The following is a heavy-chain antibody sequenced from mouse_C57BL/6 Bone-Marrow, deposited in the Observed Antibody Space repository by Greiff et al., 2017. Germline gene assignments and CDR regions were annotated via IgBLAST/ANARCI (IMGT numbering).Heavy chain of an antibody. CDR3: ARETLGDIPAD. J-gene: IGHJ3*01. CDR2: IYPGSGST. V-gene: IGHV1-55*01. CDR1: GYTFTSYC. Sequence: QVQLQQPGAELVKPGASVKMSCKASGYTFTSYCMTWVKQSPGQGLEWIGAIYPGSGSTNYHAKFKSTATLTVDTSSSTAYMQLSSLTSEDSAVYYCARETLGDIPADWGKGTLVTVSA. D-gene: IGHD2-10*02.